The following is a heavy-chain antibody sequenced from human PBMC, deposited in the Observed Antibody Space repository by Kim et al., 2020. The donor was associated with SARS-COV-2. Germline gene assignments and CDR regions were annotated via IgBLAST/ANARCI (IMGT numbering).Heavy chain of an antibody. D-gene: IGHD3-10*01. Sequence: GGSLRLSCAASGFTFSSYGMHWVRQAPGKGLEWVAVIWYDGSNKYYADSVKGRFTISRDNSKNTLYLQMNSLRAEDTAVYYCARDGEGSGSYFADWGQGTLVTVSS. J-gene: IGHJ4*02. V-gene: IGHV3-33*01. CDR3: ARDGEGSGSYFAD. CDR2: IWYDGSNK. CDR1: GFTFSSYG.